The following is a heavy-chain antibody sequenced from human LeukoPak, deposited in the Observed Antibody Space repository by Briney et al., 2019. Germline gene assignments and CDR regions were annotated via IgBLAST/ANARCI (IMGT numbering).Heavy chain of an antibody. CDR1: GFTFSSYN. CDR3: ARDYVWGSSESDY. Sequence: GGSLRLSCAASGFTFSSYNMNWVRQAPGKGLEWVSSITSSSSYIYYADSVKGRFTISRDNAKNSLYLQINSLRAEDTAIYYCARDYVWGSSESDYWGQGTLVTVSS. V-gene: IGHV3-21*01. D-gene: IGHD7-27*01. CDR2: ITSSSSYI. J-gene: IGHJ4*02.